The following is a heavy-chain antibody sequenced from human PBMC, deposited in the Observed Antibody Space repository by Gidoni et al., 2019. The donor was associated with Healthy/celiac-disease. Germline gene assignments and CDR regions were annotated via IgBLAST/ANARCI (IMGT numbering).Heavy chain of an antibody. D-gene: IGHD6-13*01. CDR3: ARARSSSWLNWFDP. Sequence: QVQLQESGPGLVKPSHTLSLTCTFFGGSIRSGGYYWSWTRQHPGKSMEWFGYIYYIGSTYYNPSIKSRVTISVDTSKNQFSLKLSSVTDEDTAVYYCARARSSSWLNWFDPWGQGTRVTVSS. CDR2: IYYIGST. J-gene: IGHJ5*02. CDR1: GGSIRSGGYY. V-gene: IGHV4-31*03.